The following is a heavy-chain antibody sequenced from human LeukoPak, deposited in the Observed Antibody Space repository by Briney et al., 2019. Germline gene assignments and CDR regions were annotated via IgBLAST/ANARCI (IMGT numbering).Heavy chain of an antibody. CDR1: GFTFSRYW. V-gene: IGHV3-74*01. CDR2: INTDGSST. J-gene: IGHJ3*02. D-gene: IGHD1-26*01. Sequence: GGSLRLSCAASGFTFSRYWMHWVRQAPGKGLVWVSRINTDGSSTSYADSVKGRFTVSRDNAKNTLYLQINSLRAEDTAVYYCAGDLGWDDVFDTWGQGTMVTVSS. CDR3: AGDLGWDDVFDT.